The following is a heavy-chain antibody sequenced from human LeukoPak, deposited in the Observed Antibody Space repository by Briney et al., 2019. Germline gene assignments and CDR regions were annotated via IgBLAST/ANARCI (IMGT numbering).Heavy chain of an antibody. J-gene: IGHJ4*02. V-gene: IGHV4-61*01. CDR1: GGSVSSGRYY. CDR3: ARGPYSSGWYFDY. Sequence: PSETLSLTCTVSGGSVSSGRYYWSWIRQPPGKGLEWIGYIYYSGSTNYNPSLKSRVTISVDTSKNQFSLKLSSVTAADTAVYYCARGPYSSGWYFDYWGQGTLVTVSS. CDR2: IYYSGST. D-gene: IGHD6-19*01.